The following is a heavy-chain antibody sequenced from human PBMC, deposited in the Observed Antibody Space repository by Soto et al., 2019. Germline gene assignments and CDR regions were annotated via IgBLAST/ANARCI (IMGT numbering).Heavy chain of an antibody. CDR1: GGSISSGGYS. CDR2: IYHSGST. CDR3: AAGGGLPRYY. Sequence: QLQLQESGSGLVKPSQTLSLTCAVSGGSISSGGYSWSWIRQPPGKGLEWIGYIYHSGSTYYNPSLKSRVTRSANRSKNQFSLKLSSVTAADTAVYYCAAGGGLPRYYWGQGTLVTVSS. V-gene: IGHV4-30-2*01. D-gene: IGHD5-12*01. J-gene: IGHJ4*02.